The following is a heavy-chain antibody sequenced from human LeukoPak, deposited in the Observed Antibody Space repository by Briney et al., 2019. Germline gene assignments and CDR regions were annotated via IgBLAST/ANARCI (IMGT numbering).Heavy chain of an antibody. Sequence: ASVKVSCKASGYTFTSYGISWVRQAPGQGLEWMGIINPSGGSTSYAQKFQGRVTMTRDMSTSTVYMELSSLRSEDTAVYYCARGSGWYDYWGQGTLVTVSS. J-gene: IGHJ4*02. V-gene: IGHV1-46*01. D-gene: IGHD6-19*01. CDR2: INPSGGST. CDR3: ARGSGWYDY. CDR1: GYTFTSYG.